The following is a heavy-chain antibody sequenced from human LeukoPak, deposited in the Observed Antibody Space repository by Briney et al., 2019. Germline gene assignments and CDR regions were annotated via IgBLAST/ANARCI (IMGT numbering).Heavy chain of an antibody. J-gene: IGHJ4*02. V-gene: IGHV4-59*01. CDR1: GGSISSYY. CDR3: ARDSPALY. Sequence: PSQTLSLTCTVSGGSISSYYWSWIRQPPGKGLEWIGYIYYSGSTNYNPSLKSRVTISVDTSKNQFSLKLSSVTAADTAVYYCARDSPALYWGQGTLVTVSS. CDR2: IYYSGST.